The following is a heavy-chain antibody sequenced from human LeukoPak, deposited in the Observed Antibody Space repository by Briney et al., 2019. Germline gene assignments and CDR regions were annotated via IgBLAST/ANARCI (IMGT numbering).Heavy chain of an antibody. CDR3: ARGSYLEWEHQQTRWFDP. V-gene: IGHV4-30-4*08. Sequence: NPSQTLSLTCTVSGGSISSGDYYWSWIRQPPGKGLEWIGYIYYSGSTYYNPSLKSRVTISVDTSKNQFSLKLSSVTAADTAVYYCARGSYLEWEHQQTRWFDPWRQGTLVTVSS. D-gene: IGHD1-26*01. CDR2: IYYSGST. CDR1: GGSISSGDYY. J-gene: IGHJ5*02.